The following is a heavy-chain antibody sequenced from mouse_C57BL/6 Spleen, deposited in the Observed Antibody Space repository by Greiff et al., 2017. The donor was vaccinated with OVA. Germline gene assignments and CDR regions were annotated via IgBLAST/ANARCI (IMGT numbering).Heavy chain of an antibody. Sequence: EVQLVESGGGLVQPGGSLKLSCAASGFTFSDYYMYWVRQTPEKRLEWVAYISNGGGSTYYPDTVKGRFTISRDNAKNTLYLQMSRLKSEDTAMYYCARQGLRLEAWFAYWGQGTLVTVSA. CDR1: GFTFSDYY. CDR3: ARQGLRLEAWFAY. CDR2: ISNGGGST. D-gene: IGHD2-4*01. J-gene: IGHJ3*01. V-gene: IGHV5-12*01.